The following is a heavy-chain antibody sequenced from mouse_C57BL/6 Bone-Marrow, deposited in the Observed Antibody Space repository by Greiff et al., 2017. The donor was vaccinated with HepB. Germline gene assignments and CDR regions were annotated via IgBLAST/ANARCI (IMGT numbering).Heavy chain of an antibody. D-gene: IGHD1-1*01. V-gene: IGHV1-20*01. J-gene: IGHJ4*01. Sequence: EVQLKESGPELVKPGDSVKISCKASGYSFTGYFMNWVMQSHGKSLEWIGRINPYNGDTFYNQKFKGKATLTVDKSSSTAHMELRSLTSEDSAVYYCARSYYGNAMDYWGQGTSVTVSS. CDR2: INPYNGDT. CDR3: ARSYYGNAMDY. CDR1: GYSFTGYF.